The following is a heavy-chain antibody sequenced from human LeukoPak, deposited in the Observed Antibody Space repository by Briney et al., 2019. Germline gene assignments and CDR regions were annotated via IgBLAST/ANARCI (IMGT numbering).Heavy chain of an antibody. CDR2: ISGDGGST. CDR3: ARVRDSSGWYELDY. CDR1: GFTFDDYA. Sequence: GGSLRLSCAASGFTFDDYAMHWVRQAPGKGLEWVSLISGDGGSTYYADSVKGRFTISRDNSKNTLYLQMNSLRAEDTAVYYCARVRDSSGWYELDYWGQGTLVTVSS. J-gene: IGHJ4*02. V-gene: IGHV3-43*02. D-gene: IGHD6-19*01.